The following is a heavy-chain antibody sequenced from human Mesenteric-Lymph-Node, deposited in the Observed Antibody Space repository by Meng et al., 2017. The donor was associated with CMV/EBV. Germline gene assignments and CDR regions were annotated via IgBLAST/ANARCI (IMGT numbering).Heavy chain of an antibody. D-gene: IGHD6-13*01. V-gene: IGHV3-11*01. CDR2: ISSSGSTI. J-gene: IGHJ4*02. CDR1: GFTFSDYY. Sequence: GESLKISCAASGFTFSDYYMSWIRQAPGKGLEWVSYISSSGSTIYYADSVKGRFTISRDNAKNSLYLQMNSLRAEDTAVYYCARDLWQQLGMDYWGQGTLVTVSS. CDR3: ARDLWQQLGMDY.